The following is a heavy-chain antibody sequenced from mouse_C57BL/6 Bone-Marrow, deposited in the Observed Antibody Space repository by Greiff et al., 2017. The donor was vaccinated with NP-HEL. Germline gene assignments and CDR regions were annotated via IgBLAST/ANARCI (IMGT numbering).Heavy chain of an antibody. Sequence: VKLVESGAELARPGASVKLSCKASGYTFTSYGISWVKQRTGQGLEWIGEIYPRSGNTYYNEKFKGKATLTADKSSSTAYMELRSLTSEDSAVYFCARGNGNCPWFAYWGQGTLVTVSA. J-gene: IGHJ3*01. CDR3: ARGNGNCPWFAY. D-gene: IGHD2-1*01. V-gene: IGHV1-81*01. CDR1: GYTFTSYG. CDR2: IYPRSGNT.